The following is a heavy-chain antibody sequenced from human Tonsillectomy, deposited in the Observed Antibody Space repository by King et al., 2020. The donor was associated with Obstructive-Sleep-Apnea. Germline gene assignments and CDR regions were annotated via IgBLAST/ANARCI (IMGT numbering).Heavy chain of an antibody. V-gene: IGHV1-8*01. CDR3: TRGLGDYYGSGSYYFDY. D-gene: IGHD3-10*01. J-gene: IGHJ4*02. CDR1: GYTFTSYD. CDR2: MNPNSGNT. Sequence: VQLVESGAEVKKPGASVKVSCKASGYTFTSYDINWVRQATGQGLEWMGWMNPNSGNTGYAQKFQGRVTMTRNTSISTAYMELSSLRSEDTAVFYCTRGLGDYYGSGSYYFDYWGQGTPVTVSS.